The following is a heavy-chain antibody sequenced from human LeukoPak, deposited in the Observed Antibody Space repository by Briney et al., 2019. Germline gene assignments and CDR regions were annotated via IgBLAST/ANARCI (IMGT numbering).Heavy chain of an antibody. CDR2: ISRSDNTI. CDR1: GFTFSDYN. CDR3: ARDELRGDGYNFDY. Sequence: PGGSLRLSCAASGFTFSDYNMNWNRQTPGKGPEWVSYISRSDNTIYYADSVKGRFTISRDNAKNSLYLQMNSLRVEDTAVYYCARDELRGDGYNFDYWGQGTLVTVSS. D-gene: IGHD5-24*01. V-gene: IGHV3-11*01. J-gene: IGHJ4*02.